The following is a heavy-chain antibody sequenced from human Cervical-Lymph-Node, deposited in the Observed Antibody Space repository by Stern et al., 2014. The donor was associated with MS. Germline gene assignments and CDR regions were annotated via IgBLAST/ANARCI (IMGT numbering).Heavy chain of an antibody. D-gene: IGHD2-2*01. V-gene: IGHV3-33*01. CDR1: GFTFSSHG. CDR2: IWYDGSNE. J-gene: IGHJ4*02. Sequence: VQLVESGGGVVQPGRSLRLSCVAFGFTFSSHGMHWVRQAPGKGLEWVAVIWYDGSNENYASSVKGRVTISRDNSKNTLYLQTNSLRAEDTAVYYCVAYASGDNINYWGQGTLVTVSS. CDR3: VAYASGDNINY.